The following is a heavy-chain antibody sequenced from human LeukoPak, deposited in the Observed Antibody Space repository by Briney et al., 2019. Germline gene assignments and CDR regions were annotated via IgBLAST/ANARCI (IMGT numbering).Heavy chain of an antibody. CDR1: GYTFSGYY. V-gene: IGHV1-2*02. CDR2: INPNSGGT. J-gene: IGHJ4*02. CDR3: ARALGIAVAGTCLDY. Sequence: GASVKVSCKASGYTFSGYYMHWVRQAPGQGLEWVGWINPNSGGTNYAQKFQGRVTMTRDTSISTAYMELSRLRSDDTAVYYCARALGIAVAGTCLDYWGQGTLVTVSS. D-gene: IGHD6-19*01.